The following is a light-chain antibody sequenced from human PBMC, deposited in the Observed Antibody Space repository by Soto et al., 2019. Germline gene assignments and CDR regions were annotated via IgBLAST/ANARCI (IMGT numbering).Light chain of an antibody. V-gene: IGLV2-23*01. CDR3: CSDAGIATV. CDR1: SSDVGSYNL. CDR2: EGS. Sequence: QSVLTQPASVSGSPGQSITISFTGTSSDVGSYNLVSWYQQHPGKAPKLMIYEGSKRPSGVSNRFSGSKSGNTASLTISGLQAEDEGGYYCCSDAGIATVFGGGTKLTVL. J-gene: IGLJ2*01.